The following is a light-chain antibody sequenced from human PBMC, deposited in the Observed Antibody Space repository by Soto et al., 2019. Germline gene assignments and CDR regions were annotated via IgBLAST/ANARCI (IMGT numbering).Light chain of an antibody. CDR2: SDN. CDR1: SSNIGSNT. V-gene: IGLV1-44*01. CDR3: AAWDDSLNAYV. J-gene: IGLJ1*01. Sequence: QSVLTQPPSASGTPGQRATISCSGSSSNIGSNTVNWYQQVPGTAPRFLIYSDNQRPSGVPDRVSGSKSGTSASLAISGLQSEDEADYYCAAWDDSLNAYVFGTGTKVTVL.